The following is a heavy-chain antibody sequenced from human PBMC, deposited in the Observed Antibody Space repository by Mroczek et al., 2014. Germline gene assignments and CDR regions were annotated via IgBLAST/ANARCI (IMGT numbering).Heavy chain of an antibody. D-gene: IGHD3-22*01. Sequence: SGAEVRKPGASVKVSCKASGYTFTSYYMHWVRQAPGQGLEWMGIINPSGGSTSYAQKFQGRVTMTRDTSTSTVYMELSSLRSEDTAVYYCARDRGGGNYDSSGYPTTYDAFDIWGPRDNGHRLF. V-gene: IGHV1-46*03. CDR1: GYTFTSYY. CDR3: ARDRGGGNYDSSGYPTTYDAFDI. CDR2: INPSGGST. J-gene: IGHJ3*02.